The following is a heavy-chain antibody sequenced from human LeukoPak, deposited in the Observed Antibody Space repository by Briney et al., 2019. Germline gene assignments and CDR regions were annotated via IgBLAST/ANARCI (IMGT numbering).Heavy chain of an antibody. J-gene: IGHJ4*02. CDR3: LHSASTSCSTGAPFYY. Sequence: GGSLRLSCVSSGCTFSRFSMTWVRPPPGGGLGWVSAISMVDGTTYYADSVKGRFSISRDDSRNTLYLQMNSPTAEDTAVYSSLHSASTSCSTGAPFYYWGQGTLVTVSS. V-gene: IGHV3-23*01. D-gene: IGHD2-2*01. CDR1: GCTFSRFS. CDR2: ISMVDGTT.